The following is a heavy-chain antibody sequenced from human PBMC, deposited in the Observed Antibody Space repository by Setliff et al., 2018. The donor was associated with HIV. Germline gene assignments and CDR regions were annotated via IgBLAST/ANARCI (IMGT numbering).Heavy chain of an antibody. CDR2: ISSSSSYT. J-gene: IGHJ4*02. D-gene: IGHD6-19*01. V-gene: IGHV3-11*06. CDR1: GFTFSDYY. CDR3: ARDLASPDYSSGCPGY. Sequence: PGGSLRLSCAASGFTFSDYYMSWIRQAPGKGLEWVSYISSSSSYTNYADSVKGRFTISRDNSKNTLYLQMNSLRIEDTAVYYCARDLASPDYSSGCPGYWGQGTLVTVSS.